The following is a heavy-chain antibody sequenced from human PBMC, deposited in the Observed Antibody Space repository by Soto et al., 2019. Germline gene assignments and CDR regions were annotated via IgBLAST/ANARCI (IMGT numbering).Heavy chain of an antibody. CDR3: AEDRPRPSWYFDL. V-gene: IGHV3-23*01. J-gene: IGHJ2*01. Sequence: EVQLLESGGGLVQPGGSLRLSCAASGFTFSSYAMSWVRQAPGKGLEWVSAITDSGGNTYYADSVKGRFTISRDSSKNTLYLQMNSRRADDTAVYYCAEDRPRPSWYFDLWGRGTLVTVSS. CDR2: ITDSGGNT. CDR1: GFTFSSYA.